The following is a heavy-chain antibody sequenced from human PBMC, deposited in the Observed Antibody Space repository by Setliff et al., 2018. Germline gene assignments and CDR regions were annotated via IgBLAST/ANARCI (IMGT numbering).Heavy chain of an antibody. CDR1: GFTFSNAW. CDR3: TTSISEDYDYGENEGVYYYYYYMDV. D-gene: IGHD4-17*01. Sequence: GVLRLSCAASGFTFSNAWMSWVRQAPGKGLEWVGRIKSKTDGGTTDYAAPVKGRFTISRDDSKNTLYLQMNSLKTEDTAVYYCTTSISEDYDYGENEGVYYYYYYMDVWGKGTTVTVSS. CDR2: IKSKTDGGTT. V-gene: IGHV3-15*01. J-gene: IGHJ6*03.